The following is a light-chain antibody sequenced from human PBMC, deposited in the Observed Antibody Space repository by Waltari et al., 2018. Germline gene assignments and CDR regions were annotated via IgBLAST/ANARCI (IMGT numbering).Light chain of an antibody. CDR1: QSVLYNSNNKNF. CDR2: WAS. Sequence: DIVMTQSPDSLSVSLGERATINCKSSQSVLYNSNNKNFLAWYQQKPGQPPKLLIYWASTRQSGVPDRFSGSGSGTDFTLTISSLQAEDVAVYYCQQYYSTPWTFGQGTKVETK. CDR3: QQYYSTPWT. V-gene: IGKV4-1*01. J-gene: IGKJ1*01.